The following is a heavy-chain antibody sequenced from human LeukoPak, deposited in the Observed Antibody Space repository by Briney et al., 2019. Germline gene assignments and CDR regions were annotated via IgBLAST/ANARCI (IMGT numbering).Heavy chain of an antibody. CDR2: IYTSGST. CDR1: GGSISSSSYY. D-gene: IGHD6-13*01. CDR3: ARGSSPLRFGAFDI. J-gene: IGHJ3*02. Sequence: SETLSLTCTVSGGSISSSSYYWSWIRQPAGKGLEWIGRIYTSGSTNYNPSLKSRVTISVDTSKNQFSLKLSSVTAADTAVYYCARGSSPLRFGAFDIWGQGTMVTVSS. V-gene: IGHV4-61*02.